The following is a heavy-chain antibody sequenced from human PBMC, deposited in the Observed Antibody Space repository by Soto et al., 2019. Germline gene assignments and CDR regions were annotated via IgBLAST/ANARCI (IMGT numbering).Heavy chain of an antibody. CDR2: ISDNGIKT. V-gene: IGHV3-23*01. J-gene: IGHJ5*02. Sequence: EVQLLESGGGLVQPGGSLRLSCAGSGSTFSDYAMNWVRQAPGKGLEWVSVISDNGIKTYYADSVKGRFTISRDNSKNTLDLQMNSLRAEDTAVYYCASRRGSSGWYRWFDPWCQGTLVTVSS. CDR1: GSTFSDYA. D-gene: IGHD6-19*01. CDR3: ASRRGSSGWYRWFDP.